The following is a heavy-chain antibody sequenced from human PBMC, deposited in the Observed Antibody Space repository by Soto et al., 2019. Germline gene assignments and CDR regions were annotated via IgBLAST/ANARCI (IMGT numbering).Heavy chain of an antibody. CDR1: GFTFNTYW. CDR2: INSDGTKT. CDR3: ATVATNSYNWLDP. D-gene: IGHD5-12*01. V-gene: IGHV3-74*01. J-gene: IGHJ5*02. Sequence: EVQLVESGGTLVQPGGSLRLSCAASGFTFNTYWMHWVRQAPGKGLVWVSRINSDGTKTTYADSVKGRFTISRANAKNTVYLQMNSLRAEDTAMYYCATVATNSYNWLDPWGQGTLVTVSS.